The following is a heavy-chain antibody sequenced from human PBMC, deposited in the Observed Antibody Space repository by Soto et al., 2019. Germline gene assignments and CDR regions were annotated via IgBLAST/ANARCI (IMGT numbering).Heavy chain of an antibody. Sequence: PSETLSLTCAVYGGSFSGYYWSWIRQPPGKGLEWIGEIDHSGSTKYNPSLKRRVTISVDKSKNQFSLKLSSVTAADTAVYYCARGEYRRSNNWFDPWGRGTLVTVSS. CDR2: IDHSGST. D-gene: IGHD6-6*01. J-gene: IGHJ5*02. CDR1: GGSFSGYY. CDR3: ARGEYRRSNNWFDP. V-gene: IGHV4-34*01.